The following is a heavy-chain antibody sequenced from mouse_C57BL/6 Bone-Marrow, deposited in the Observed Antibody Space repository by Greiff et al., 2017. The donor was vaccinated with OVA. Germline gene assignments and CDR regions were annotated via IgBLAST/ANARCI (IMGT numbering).Heavy chain of an antibody. CDR3: ARYMAGTGFAY. CDR2: IRNKANGYTT. Sequence: DVQLQESGGGLVQPGGSLSLSCAASGFTFTDYYMSWVRQPPGKALEWLGFIRNKANGYTTEYSASVKGRFTISRDNSQSILYLQMNALRAEDSATYYCARYMAGTGFAYWGQGTLVTVSA. J-gene: IGHJ3*01. CDR1: GFTFTDYY. D-gene: IGHD4-1*01. V-gene: IGHV7-3*01.